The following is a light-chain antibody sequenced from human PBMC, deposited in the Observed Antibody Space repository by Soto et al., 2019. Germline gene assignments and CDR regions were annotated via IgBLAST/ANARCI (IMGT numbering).Light chain of an antibody. CDR1: QGIRHD. V-gene: IGKV1-17*01. Sequence: DIQMTQSPSSLSASVGDTVTITCRASQGIRHDLAWYQQKPGKAPKRLIYTASSLQSGVPPRFRGSGSETEFTLTISSLQPEDFATYYCLQNNSYPVTLGQGTKVDIK. CDR3: LQNNSYPVT. J-gene: IGKJ1*01. CDR2: TAS.